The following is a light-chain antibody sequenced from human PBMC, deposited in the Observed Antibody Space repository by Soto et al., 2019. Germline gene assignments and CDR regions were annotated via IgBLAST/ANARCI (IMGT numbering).Light chain of an antibody. Sequence: ILLTQSPGTLSLSPGERATLSCRASESVYSSYLAWYQQKPGQAPRLHFYGASSRATGIPDRFSGSGSGTDFTLTISRLEPEDFALYYCQQYAKSPWTFGQGTKVEIK. J-gene: IGKJ1*01. CDR3: QQYAKSPWT. V-gene: IGKV3-20*01. CDR1: ESVYSSY. CDR2: GAS.